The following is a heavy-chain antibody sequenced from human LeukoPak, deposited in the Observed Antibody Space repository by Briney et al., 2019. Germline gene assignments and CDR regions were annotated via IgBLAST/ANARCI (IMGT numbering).Heavy chain of an antibody. CDR3: AKDLSSGSRRAY. Sequence: PGGSLRLSCAASGFTVSSNYMSCVRQAPGKGLEWVAVISYDGSNKYYADSVKGRFTISRDNSKNTLYLQMNSLRAEDTGVYYCAKDLSSGSRRAYWGQGTLVTVSS. J-gene: IGHJ4*02. CDR1: GFTVSSNY. CDR2: ISYDGSNK. D-gene: IGHD6-19*01. V-gene: IGHV3-30*18.